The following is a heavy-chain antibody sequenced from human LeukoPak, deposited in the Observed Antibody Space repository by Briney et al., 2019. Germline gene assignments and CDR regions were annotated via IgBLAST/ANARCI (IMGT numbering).Heavy chain of an antibody. V-gene: IGHV3-30-3*01. Sequence: GGSLRLSCAASGFTFSDYYMSWIRQAPGKGLEWVAVISYDGSNKYYADSVKGRFTISRDNSKNTLYLQMNSLRAEDTAVYYCARASSGYFDYWGQGTLVTVSS. CDR2: ISYDGSNK. D-gene: IGHD3-22*01. CDR3: ARASSGYFDY. CDR1: GFTFSDYY. J-gene: IGHJ4*02.